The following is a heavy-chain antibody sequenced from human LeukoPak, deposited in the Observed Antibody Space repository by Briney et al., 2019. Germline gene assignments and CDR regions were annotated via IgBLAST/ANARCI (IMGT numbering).Heavy chain of an antibody. D-gene: IGHD3-16*01. CDR1: GGSISSSSYY. CDR3: AREGDPPRPSDY. J-gene: IGHJ4*02. Sequence: PSETPSLTCTVSGGSISSSSYYWGWIRQPPGKGLEWIGSIYYSGSTYYNPSLKSRVTISVDTSKNQFSLKLSSVTAADTAVYYCAREGDPPRPSDYWGQGTLVTVSS. CDR2: IYYSGST. V-gene: IGHV4-39*02.